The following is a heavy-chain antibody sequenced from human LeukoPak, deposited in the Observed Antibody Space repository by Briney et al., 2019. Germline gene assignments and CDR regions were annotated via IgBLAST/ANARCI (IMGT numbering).Heavy chain of an antibody. CDR2: IYHSGST. V-gene: IGHV4-30-2*01. CDR1: GGSLSRGGYS. D-gene: IGHD1-14*01. CDR3: ARGLPPNFDY. J-gene: IGHJ4*02. Sequence: PSETLSLTCAVSGGSLSRGGYSWSWIRHPPEKGLEWIGYIYHSGSTYYNPSLKSRVTISVDRSKNQFSLKLSSVTAADTAVYYCARGLPPNFDYWGQGTLVTVSS.